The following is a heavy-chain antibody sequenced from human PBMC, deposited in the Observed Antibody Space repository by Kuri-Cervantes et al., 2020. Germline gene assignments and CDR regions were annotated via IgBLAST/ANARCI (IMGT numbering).Heavy chain of an antibody. J-gene: IGHJ4*02. CDR1: GFTFSSYW. Sequence: GESLKISCAASGFTFSSYWMSWVRQAPGKGLEWVANIKQDGSEKYYVDSVKRRFTISRDNAKNSLYLQMSSLGAEDTAVYYCARDLSHDYGDYIFDYWGQGTLVTVSS. CDR3: ARDLSHDYGDYIFDY. CDR2: IKQDGSEK. V-gene: IGHV3-7*01. D-gene: IGHD4-17*01.